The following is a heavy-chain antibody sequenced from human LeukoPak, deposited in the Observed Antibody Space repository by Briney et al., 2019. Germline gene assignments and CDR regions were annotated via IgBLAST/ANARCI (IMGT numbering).Heavy chain of an antibody. V-gene: IGHV3-48*04. CDR1: EFTFVRYA. D-gene: IGHD6-13*01. CDR2: ISSSSFKI. J-gene: IGHJ6*03. CDR3: VRDPSYGSSWYYYMHV. Sequence: GGSLRLSCAASEFTFVRYAMNWVCQAPGKGLEWVSYISSSSFKIGYADSVKGRFTISRDNSKNSLYLQMDSLRVEDTAVYYCVRDPSYGSSWYYYMHVWGKGTTVTVSS.